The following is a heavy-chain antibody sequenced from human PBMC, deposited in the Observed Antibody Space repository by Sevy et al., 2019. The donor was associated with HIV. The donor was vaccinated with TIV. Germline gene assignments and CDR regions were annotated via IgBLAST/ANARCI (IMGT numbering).Heavy chain of an antibody. V-gene: IGHV3-33*08. CDR3: AREGVPAAIGLDY. CDR1: GFTFSNAW. D-gene: IGHD2-2*01. CDR2: IWYDGSKK. Sequence: GGSLRLSCAASGFTFSNAWMSWVRQAPGKGLEWVATIWYDGSKKYYSDSVKGRLTISRDNSKNTLYMQMNSLRAEDTAVYFCAREGVPAAIGLDYWGQGTLVTVSS. J-gene: IGHJ4*02.